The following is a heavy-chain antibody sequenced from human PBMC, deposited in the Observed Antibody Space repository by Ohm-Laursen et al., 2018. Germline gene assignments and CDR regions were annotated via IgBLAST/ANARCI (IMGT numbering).Heavy chain of an antibody. V-gene: IGHV3-23*01. J-gene: IGHJ5*02. CDR2: ISGSGITT. Sequence: SLRLSCAASGFAFSSYWMSWARQAPGKGLEWVSAISGSGITTYYADSVKGRFTISRDNSKNTLYLQMSSLRAEDTAVYYCAKDQRPWGQGTLVTVSS. CDR3: AKDQRP. CDR1: GFAFSSYW.